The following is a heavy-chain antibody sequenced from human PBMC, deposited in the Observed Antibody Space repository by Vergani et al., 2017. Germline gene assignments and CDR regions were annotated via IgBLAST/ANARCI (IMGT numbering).Heavy chain of an antibody. D-gene: IGHD3-10*01. J-gene: IGHJ6*02. CDR3: ARGRSEYYGSGSYYKVPHYGMDV. V-gene: IGHV4-59*01. CDR2: IYYSGIT. Sequence: QVQLQESGPGLVKPSETLSLTCTVSGGPISSYYWSWIRQPTGKGLEWVGYIYYSGITNYNPSLKSRVTISVDTSKNQFSLNLSSVTAADTAVYYCARGRSEYYGSGSYYKVPHYGMDVWGQGTTVTVSS. CDR1: GGPISSYY.